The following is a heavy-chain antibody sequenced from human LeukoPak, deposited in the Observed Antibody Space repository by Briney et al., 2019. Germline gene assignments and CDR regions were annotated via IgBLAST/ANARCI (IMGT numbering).Heavy chain of an antibody. J-gene: IGHJ3*02. V-gene: IGHV4-39*07. CDR2: KYYTGST. CDR3: AREGLNEAFDI. D-gene: IGHD1-1*01. Sequence: SETLSLTCTVSGGSINTNDIYWAWIRQSPGKGLEWIANKYYTGSTYYNPSLKSRVAISVDTSKNQFSLKLSSVTAADTAVYYCAREGLNEAFDIWGQGTMVTVSS. CDR1: GGSINTNDIY.